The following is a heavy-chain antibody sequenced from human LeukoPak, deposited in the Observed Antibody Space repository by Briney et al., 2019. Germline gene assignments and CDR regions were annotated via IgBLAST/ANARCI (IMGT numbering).Heavy chain of an antibody. Sequence: GGSLRLSCAASGFTFSRYAMSWVRQAPGKGLEWVSAISGSDGSTYYADSVKGRFTISRDNSKNTLYLQMNSLRAEDTAVYYCARAVGAASPWYFDYWGQGTLVTVSS. CDR2: ISGSDGST. D-gene: IGHD1-26*01. CDR1: GFTFSRYA. J-gene: IGHJ4*02. CDR3: ARAVGAASPWYFDY. V-gene: IGHV3-23*01.